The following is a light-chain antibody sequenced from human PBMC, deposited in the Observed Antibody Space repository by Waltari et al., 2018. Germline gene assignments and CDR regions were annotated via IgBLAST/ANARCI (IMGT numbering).Light chain of an antibody. CDR2: NDN. J-gene: IGLJ3*02. V-gene: IGLV1-44*01. CDR1: MSNIGNNP. Sequence: QSVLTQPPSASGTPGQRVIISCSGTMSNIGNNPVNWYQQPPGTAPKVLIYNDNPPPWGCPDRFSVSKSGPSASLAISGRQSDDEADYYCAARDDSLNVWVFGGGTKVTVL. CDR3: AARDDSLNVWV.